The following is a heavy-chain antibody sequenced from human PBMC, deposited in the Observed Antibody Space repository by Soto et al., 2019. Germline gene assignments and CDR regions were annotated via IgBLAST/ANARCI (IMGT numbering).Heavy chain of an antibody. V-gene: IGHV1-69*06. CDR1: GGPFSSYA. Sequence: SVKVSCNASGGPFSSYAIIWGRQAPGQGLEWMGGIIPIFGTANYAQKFQGRVTITADKSTSTAYMELSSLRSEDTAVYYCARLARNGGDYYYYGMDVWGQGTTVTVSS. CDR2: IIPIFGTA. CDR3: ARLARNGGDYYYYGMDV. J-gene: IGHJ6*02. D-gene: IGHD6-25*01.